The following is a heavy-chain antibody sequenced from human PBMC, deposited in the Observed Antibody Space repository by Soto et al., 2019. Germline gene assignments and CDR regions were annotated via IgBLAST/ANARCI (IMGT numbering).Heavy chain of an antibody. CDR1: GFTFSGSA. D-gene: IGHD6-25*01. CDR2: IRSKANSYAT. CDR3: TRPEPYSSEVAS. V-gene: IGHV3-73*02. J-gene: IGHJ5*02. Sequence: EVQLVESGGGLVQPGGSLKLSCAAPGFTFSGSAIQWGRQAFGKGPGWVGRIRSKANSYATAYAASVKGRFTISRDDSKNTAYLQMNSLKTEDTAVYYCTRPEPYSSEVASWGQGTLVTVSS.